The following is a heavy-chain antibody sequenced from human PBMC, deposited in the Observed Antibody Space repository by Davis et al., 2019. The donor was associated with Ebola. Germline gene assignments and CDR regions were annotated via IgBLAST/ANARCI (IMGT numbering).Heavy chain of an antibody. Sequence: SETLSLTCAVYGGSFSGYYWSWIRQPPGKGLEWIGEINHSGSTNYNPSLKSRVTISVDTSKNQFSLKLSPVTAADTAVYYCAKDSLTYYDFWSGYYRYYYGMDVWGQGTTVTVSS. V-gene: IGHV4-34*01. J-gene: IGHJ6*02. CDR3: AKDSLTYYDFWSGYYRYYYGMDV. CDR1: GGSFSGYY. CDR2: INHSGST. D-gene: IGHD3-3*01.